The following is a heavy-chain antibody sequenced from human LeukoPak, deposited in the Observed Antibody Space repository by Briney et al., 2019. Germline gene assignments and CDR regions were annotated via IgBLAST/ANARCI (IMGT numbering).Heavy chain of an antibody. CDR3: AALYCSGGSCPDY. D-gene: IGHD2-15*01. V-gene: IGHV4-34*01. J-gene: IGHJ4*02. CDR1: GGSFSGYY. CDR2: INHSGST. Sequence: SSETLSLTCAVYGGSFSGYYWSWIRQPPGKGLEWIGEINHSGSTNYNPSLKSRVTISVDTSKNQFSLKLSSVTAADTAVYYCAALYCSGGSCPDYWGQGTLVTVSS.